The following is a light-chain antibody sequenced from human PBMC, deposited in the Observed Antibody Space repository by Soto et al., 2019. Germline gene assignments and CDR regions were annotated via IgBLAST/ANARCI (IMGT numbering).Light chain of an antibody. J-gene: IGLJ2*01. V-gene: IGLV2-14*01. Sequence: QSALTQPASVSGSPGHSITIPCTDINTDLGGYDSVSWYQQHPGNAPQLILYEVSNRPSGVSNRFSGSKSGNTASLTISGLQPEDEADYYCSSYKSGSTLFGGGTKLTVL. CDR1: NTDLGGYDS. CDR3: SSYKSGSTL. CDR2: EVS.